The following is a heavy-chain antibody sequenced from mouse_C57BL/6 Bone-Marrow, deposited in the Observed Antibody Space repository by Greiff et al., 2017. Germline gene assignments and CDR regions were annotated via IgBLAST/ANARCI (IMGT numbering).Heavy chain of an antibody. V-gene: IGHV14-4*01. J-gene: IGHJ3*01. CDR1: GFNIKDDY. D-gene: IGHD2-3*01. CDR2: IDPENGDT. CDR3: TIYDGYSWCAY. Sequence: VQLKQSGAELVRPGASVKLSCTASGFNIKDDYMHWVKQRPEQGLEWIGWIDPENGDTEYASKFQGKATITADTSSNTAYLQLSSLTSEDTAVYYCTIYDGYSWCAYWGQGTLVTVSA.